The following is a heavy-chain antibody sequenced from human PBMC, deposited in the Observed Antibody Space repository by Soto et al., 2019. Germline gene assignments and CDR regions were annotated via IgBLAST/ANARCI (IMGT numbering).Heavy chain of an antibody. Sequence: QVQLVESGGGVVQPGRSLRLSCAASGFTFSSYAMHWVRQAPGKGLEWVAVISYDGSNKYYADSVKGRFTISRDNSKNTLYLQMNSLRAEDTAVYYCARGGWAALGYWGQGTLVTVSS. CDR1: GFTFSSYA. CDR3: ARGGWAALGY. D-gene: IGHD1-26*01. CDR2: ISYDGSNK. J-gene: IGHJ4*02. V-gene: IGHV3-30-3*01.